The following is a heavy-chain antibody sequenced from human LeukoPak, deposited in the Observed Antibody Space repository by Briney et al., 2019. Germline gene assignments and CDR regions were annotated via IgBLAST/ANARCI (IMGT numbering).Heavy chain of an antibody. CDR3: ARDEGWIQLFF. CDR2: LTANSRSA. Sequence: GGSLRLSCAASGFTFSNYSMHWVRQAPGKGLEWVSGLTANSRSAYYADSVKGRFTISRDNSENMVYLQMNSLRAEDTAMYYCARDEGWIQLFFRGQGTLVTVSS. J-gene: IGHJ4*02. V-gene: IGHV3-21*04. D-gene: IGHD5-18*01. CDR1: GFTFSNYS.